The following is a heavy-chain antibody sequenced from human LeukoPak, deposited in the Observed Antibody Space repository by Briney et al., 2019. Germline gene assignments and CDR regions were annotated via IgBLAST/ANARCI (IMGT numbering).Heavy chain of an antibody. CDR2: INPSGGST. CDR3: ARDRAYDILTGYYTILTAFDY. J-gene: IGHJ4*02. CDR1: GFTFTNYN. D-gene: IGHD3-9*01. V-gene: IGHV1-46*01. Sequence: ASVKVSCKASGFTFTNYNLHWVRQAPGQRLEWMGIINPSGGSTNYAQNFQGRVTMTRDTSTSTAYMELRSLRSDDTAVYYCARDRAYDILTGYYTILTAFDYWGQGTLVTVSS.